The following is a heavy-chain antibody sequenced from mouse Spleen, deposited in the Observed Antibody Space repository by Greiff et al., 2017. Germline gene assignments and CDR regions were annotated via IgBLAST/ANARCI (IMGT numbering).Heavy chain of an antibody. Sequence: EVKLMESGGGLVQPGGSLRLSCATSGFTFTDYYMSWVRQPPGKALEWLGFIRNKANGYTTEYSVSVKGRFTISRDNSQSILYLQMNTLRAEDSATYYCARATYGYDWYFDVWGAGTTVTVSS. D-gene: IGHD2-2*01. CDR3: ARATYGYDWYFDV. V-gene: IGHV7-3*02. CDR1: GFTFTDYY. CDR2: IRNKANGYTT. J-gene: IGHJ1*01.